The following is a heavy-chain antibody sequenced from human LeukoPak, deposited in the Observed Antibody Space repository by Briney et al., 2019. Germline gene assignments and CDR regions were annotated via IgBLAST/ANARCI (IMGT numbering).Heavy chain of an antibody. CDR2: IYHSGST. CDR3: ARDDYYYYYMDV. J-gene: IGHJ6*03. Sequence: SETLSLTCTVSGYSISSGYYWGWIRQPPGKGLEWIGSIYHSGSTYYNPSLKSRVTISVDTSKNQSSLKLSSVTAADTAVYYCARDDYYYYYMDVWGKGTTVTVSS. V-gene: IGHV4-38-2*02. CDR1: GYSISSGYY.